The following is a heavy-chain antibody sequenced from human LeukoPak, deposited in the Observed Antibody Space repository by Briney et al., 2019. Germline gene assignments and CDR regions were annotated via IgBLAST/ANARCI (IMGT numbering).Heavy chain of an antibody. V-gene: IGHV4-59*12. D-gene: IGHD6-13*01. CDR1: GGSISSYY. CDR2: IYYSGST. Sequence: SETLSLTCTVSGGSISSYYWSWIRQPPGKGLEWIGYIYYSGSTKYNPSLKSRVSISVDTSKNQFSLKLSSVTAADTAVYYCVRDLWGAGGTQYWGQGTQVIVSS. CDR3: VRDLWGAGGTQY. J-gene: IGHJ4*02.